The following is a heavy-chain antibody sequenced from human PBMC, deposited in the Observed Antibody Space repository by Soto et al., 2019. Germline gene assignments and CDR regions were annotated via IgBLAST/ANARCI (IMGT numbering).Heavy chain of an antibody. Sequence: QVQLVESGGGVVQPGRSLRLSCAASGFTFSSYGMHWVRQAPGKGLEWVAVIWYDGSNKYYADSVKGRFTISRDNSKNTLYLPMNSLRAEDTAVYYCARAGTDSSGYPTDYWGQGTLVTVSS. D-gene: IGHD3-22*01. CDR3: ARAGTDSSGYPTDY. J-gene: IGHJ4*02. V-gene: IGHV3-33*01. CDR1: GFTFSSYG. CDR2: IWYDGSNK.